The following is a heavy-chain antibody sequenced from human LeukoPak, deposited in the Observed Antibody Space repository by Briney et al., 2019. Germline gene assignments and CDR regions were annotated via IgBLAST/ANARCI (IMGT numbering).Heavy chain of an antibody. CDR3: AKSPCSGGSCYSLFGWFDP. CDR2: ISGSGGST. J-gene: IGHJ5*02. CDR1: GFTFSSYA. V-gene: IGHV3-23*01. D-gene: IGHD2-15*01. Sequence: GGSLTLSCAASGFTFSSYAMSRVRQAPGKGLEWVSAISGSGGSTYYADSVKGRFTISRDNSKNTLYLQMNSLRAEDTAVYYCAKSPCSGGSCYSLFGWFDPWGQGTLVTVSS.